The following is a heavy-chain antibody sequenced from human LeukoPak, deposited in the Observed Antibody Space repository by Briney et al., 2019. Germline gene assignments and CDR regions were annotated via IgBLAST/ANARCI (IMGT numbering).Heavy chain of an antibody. J-gene: IGHJ4*02. CDR1: GFTFSNAW. Sequence: GGSLRLSCAASGFTFSNAWMSWVRQAPGKGLEWVGRIKSESAGGTADYGAPVRGRFSISRDDSKNTLYLQMNSLKTEDTAVYYCTTYDSSGYYSRYWGQGTLFTVSS. V-gene: IGHV3-15*01. CDR2: IKSESAGGTA. CDR3: TTYDSSGYYSRY. D-gene: IGHD3-22*01.